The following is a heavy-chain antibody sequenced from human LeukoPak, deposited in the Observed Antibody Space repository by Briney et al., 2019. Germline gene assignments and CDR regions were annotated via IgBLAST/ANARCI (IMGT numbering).Heavy chain of an antibody. J-gene: IGHJ6*02. Sequence: GGSLRLSCAASGLTFSSYAMTWVRQAPGKGLEWVSVISGSGDSTYYADSVKGRFTISRDNSKNTLHLQMNSLKIEDTAMYYCTTAPYYYGLGIRSGDMDVWGQGTTVTACS. CDR1: GLTFSSYA. V-gene: IGHV3-23*01. CDR3: TTAPYYYGLGIRSGDMDV. D-gene: IGHD3-16*01. CDR2: ISGSGDST.